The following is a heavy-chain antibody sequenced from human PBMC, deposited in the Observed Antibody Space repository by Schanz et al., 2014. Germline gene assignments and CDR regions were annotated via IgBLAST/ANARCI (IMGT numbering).Heavy chain of an antibody. CDR2: IIPILGIA. CDR1: GYTFTSYG. J-gene: IGHJ4*02. V-gene: IGHV1-69*04. Sequence: QVDLIQTGAEVGKPGASVKVSCKASGYTFTSYGINWVRQAPGQGLEWMGRIIPILGIANYAQKFQGRVTITADRSTSTAYMELSSLRSEDTAVYYCARGYGDSPTDFWGQGTLVTVSS. CDR3: ARGYGDSPTDF. D-gene: IGHD4-17*01.